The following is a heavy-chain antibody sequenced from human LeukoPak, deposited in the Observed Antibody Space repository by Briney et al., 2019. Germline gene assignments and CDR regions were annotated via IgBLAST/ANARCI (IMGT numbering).Heavy chain of an antibody. V-gene: IGHV5-51*01. J-gene: IGHJ4*02. D-gene: IGHD1-26*01. CDR1: EYSFATYW. CDR3: ARPLQGIVGATGFDY. CDR2: IYPSDSDT. Sequence: TTGESLKISCQGSEYSFATYWIAWLRQMPGKGQEWMGIIYPSDSDTRYSPSFQGQVTISADKSIKTAYLQWSSLKASDTAMYYCARPLQGIVGATGFDYWGQGTLVTVSS.